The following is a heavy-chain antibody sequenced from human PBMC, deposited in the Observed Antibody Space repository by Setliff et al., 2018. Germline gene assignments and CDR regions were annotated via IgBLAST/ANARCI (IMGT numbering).Heavy chain of an antibody. V-gene: IGHV1-18*01. CDR2: ISAYNGYI. CDR1: GYTFTSYG. CDR3: ARSPPNRGVCQCHHIDV. D-gene: IGHD2-8*01. Sequence: SVKVSCKASGYTFTSYGISWVRQAHGQGLEWMGWISAYNGYIIYAQKFQGRGTMTTDPSTSTAYMEVRSLRSDDTAVYYCARSPPNRGVCQCHHIDVWGKGTTVTV. J-gene: IGHJ6*03.